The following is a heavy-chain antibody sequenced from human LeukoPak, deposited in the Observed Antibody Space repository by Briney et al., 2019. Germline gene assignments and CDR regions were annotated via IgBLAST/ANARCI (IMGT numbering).Heavy chain of an antibody. CDR2: IKQDGGEK. CDR3: ARDLQTYYYDSSGYFQYNWFDP. V-gene: IGHV3-7*01. J-gene: IGHJ5*02. CDR1: GFTFSSYW. D-gene: IGHD3-22*01. Sequence: PGGSLRLSCAASGFTFSSYWMSWVRQAPGKGLEWVANIKQDGGEKYYVDSAKGRFTISRDNAKNSLYLQMNSLRAEDTAVYYCARDLQTYYYDSSGYFQYNWFDPWGQGTLVTVSS.